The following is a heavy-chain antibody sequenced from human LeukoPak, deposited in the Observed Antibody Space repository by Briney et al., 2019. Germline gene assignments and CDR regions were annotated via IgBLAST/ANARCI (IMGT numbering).Heavy chain of an antibody. CDR3: ARYRSDANAFDI. CDR2: INPNSGGT. CDR1: GYTFTGYY. D-gene: IGHD6-25*01. V-gene: IGHV1-2*02. Sequence: ASVKVSCKASGYTFTGYYMHWVRQAPGQGLEWMGWINPNSGGTNYAQKFQGRVTMTRDTSISTAYMELSRLRSDDTAVYYCARYRSDANAFDIWGQGTMVTVSS. J-gene: IGHJ3*02.